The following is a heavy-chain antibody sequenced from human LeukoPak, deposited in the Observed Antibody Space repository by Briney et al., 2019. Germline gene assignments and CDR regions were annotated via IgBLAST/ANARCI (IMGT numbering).Heavy chain of an antibody. CDR2: INQDGSER. CDR1: GFTFSSYW. CDR3: ARGAYYGDYVDY. J-gene: IGHJ4*02. Sequence: GGSLRLSCAASGFTFSSYWMSWVRQAPGKGLEWVANINQDGSERFYVDSVKGRFTISRDNAKNSLYLQMNSLRAEDTAVYYCARGAYYGDYVDYWGQGTLVTVSS. V-gene: IGHV3-7*01. D-gene: IGHD4-17*01.